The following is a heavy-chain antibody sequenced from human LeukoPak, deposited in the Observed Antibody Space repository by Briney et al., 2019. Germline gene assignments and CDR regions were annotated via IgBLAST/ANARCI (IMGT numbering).Heavy chain of an antibody. D-gene: IGHD2-15*01. CDR1: GFTFGDYA. V-gene: IGHV3-49*04. J-gene: IGHJ4*02. CDR2: ITSKAYGGTT. Sequence: TGGSLRLSCTASGFTFGDYAMNWVRQAPGKGLEWVGFITSKAYGGTTEYAASVKGRFTISRDDSESIAYLQMNSLKTEDTAVYYCTRLVVVVAATVSWERYFFDYWGQGTLVTVSS. CDR3: TRLVVVVAATVSWERYFFDY.